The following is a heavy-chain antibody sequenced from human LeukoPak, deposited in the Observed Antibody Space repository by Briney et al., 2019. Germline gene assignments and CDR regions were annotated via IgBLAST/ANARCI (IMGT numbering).Heavy chain of an antibody. J-gene: IGHJ4*02. CDR2: INHSGST. CDR3: ARGVRFGYEIDY. D-gene: IGHD5-12*01. V-gene: IGHV4-34*01. Sequence: PSETLSLTCAVYGGSFSGYYWSWIRQPPGKGLEWIGEINHSGSTNYNPSLKSRVTISVDTSKNQFSLKLSSVTAADTAVYYCARGVRFGYEIDYWGQGTLVTVSS. CDR1: GGSFSGYY.